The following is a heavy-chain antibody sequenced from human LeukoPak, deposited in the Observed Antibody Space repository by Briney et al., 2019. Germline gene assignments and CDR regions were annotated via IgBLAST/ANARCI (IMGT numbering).Heavy chain of an antibody. J-gene: IGHJ6*02. V-gene: IGHV4-59*01. CDR2: IYYSGST. D-gene: IGHD6-13*01. CDR3: ARSSSWTKDYYYGMDV. Sequence: ASETLSLTCAVYGGSSSGYYWSWIRQPPGKGLEWIGYIYYSGSTNYNPSLKSRVTISVDTSKNQFSLKLSSVTAADTAVYYCARSSSWTKDYYYGMDVWGQGTTVTVSS. CDR1: GGSSSGYY.